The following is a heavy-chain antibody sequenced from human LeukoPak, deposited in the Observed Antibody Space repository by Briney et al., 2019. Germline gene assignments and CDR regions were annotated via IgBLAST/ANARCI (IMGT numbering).Heavy chain of an antibody. V-gene: IGHV3-30*18. D-gene: IGHD6-13*01. CDR2: ISYDGSNK. CDR1: GFTLSSYG. CDR3: ANAQQLES. Sequence: PGGSLRLSCAASGFTLSSYGMHGVRQGPGKGLEWVAVISYDGSNKYYADSVKGRFTISRDNSKNTLYLQMNSLRAEDTAVYYCANAQQLESWDQGTLVTVSS. J-gene: IGHJ5*02.